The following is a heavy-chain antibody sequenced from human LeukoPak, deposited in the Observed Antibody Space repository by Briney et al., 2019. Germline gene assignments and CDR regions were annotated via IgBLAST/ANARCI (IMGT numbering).Heavy chain of an antibody. CDR2: INPDNADT. J-gene: IGHJ3*02. CDR1: GYTFTGYY. D-gene: IGHD2-8*01. Sequence: GAAVKVSCKASGYTFTGYYMHWVRRAPGQGLEWMGSINPDNADTNYAQNFQGRVTMTRDTSLNTAYMGLSRLRSDDTAVYYCAIMGDTFDIWGQGTMVTVSS. CDR3: AIMGDTFDI. V-gene: IGHV1-2*02.